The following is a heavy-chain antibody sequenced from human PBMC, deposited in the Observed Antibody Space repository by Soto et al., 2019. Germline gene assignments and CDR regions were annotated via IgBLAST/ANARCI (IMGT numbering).Heavy chain of an antibody. Sequence: PGGSLRLSCAASGFTLSSYAMSWVRQAPGKGLEWVSAISGSGGTTYYADSVKGRFTISRDTSKNTLYLQMNSLRAEDTAVYYCAKVERYYYDSSGYYSSPLFWGQGTLVT. CDR3: AKVERYYYDSSGYYSSPLF. V-gene: IGHV3-23*01. CDR2: ISGSGGTT. D-gene: IGHD3-22*01. CDR1: GFTLSSYA. J-gene: IGHJ4*02.